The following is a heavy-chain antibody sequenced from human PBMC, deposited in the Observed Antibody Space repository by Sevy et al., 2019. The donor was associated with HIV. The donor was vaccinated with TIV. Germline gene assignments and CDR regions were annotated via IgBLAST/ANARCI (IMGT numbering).Heavy chain of an antibody. CDR2: IYSGGST. CDR1: GFTVSSNY. J-gene: IGHJ5*02. V-gene: IGHV3-53*01. CDR3: AREVGATTGWFDP. D-gene: IGHD1-26*01. Sequence: GGFLRLSCAASGFTVSSNYMSWVRQAPGKGLEWVSVIYSGGSTYYADSVKGRFTISRDNSKNTLYLQMNSLRAEDTAVYYCAREVGATTGWFDPWGQGTLVTVSS.